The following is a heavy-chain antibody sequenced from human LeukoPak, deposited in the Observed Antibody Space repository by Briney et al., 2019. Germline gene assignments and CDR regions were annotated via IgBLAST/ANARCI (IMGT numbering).Heavy chain of an antibody. V-gene: IGHV4-34*01. CDR2: INHSGST. D-gene: IGHD3-22*01. CDR3: ARGNPYDSSGYHRDAFDI. CDR1: GGSFSGYY. Sequence: SETLSLTCAVYGGSFSGYYWSWIRQPPGKGLEWIGEINHSGSTNYNPSLKSRVTISVDTSKNQFSLKLSSVTAADTAVYYCARGNPYDSSGYHRDAFDIWGQGTMVTVSS. J-gene: IGHJ3*02.